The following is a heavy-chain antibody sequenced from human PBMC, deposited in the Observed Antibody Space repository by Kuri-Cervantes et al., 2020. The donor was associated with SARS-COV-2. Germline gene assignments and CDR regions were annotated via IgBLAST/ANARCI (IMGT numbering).Heavy chain of an antibody. V-gene: IGHV3-30*18. CDR1: GGSISSYY. J-gene: IGHJ6*02. Sequence: LSLTCAVSGGSISSYYWSWVRQAPGKGLEWVAVISYDGSNKYYADSVKGRFTISRDNSKNTLYLQMNSLRAEDTAVYYCAKEEKVLRFLEWLGGMDVWGQGTTVTVSS. D-gene: IGHD3-3*01. CDR3: AKEEKVLRFLEWLGGMDV. CDR2: ISYDGSNK.